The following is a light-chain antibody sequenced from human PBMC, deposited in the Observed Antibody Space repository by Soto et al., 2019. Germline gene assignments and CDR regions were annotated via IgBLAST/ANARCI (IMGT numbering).Light chain of an antibody. V-gene: IGKV1-39*01. CDR1: QSISNW. CDR3: QQSFSSSWT. Sequence: DSQLAQSPSGLSASVGDRVTMTCRASQSISNWLAWYQQRPGKAPKLLIYATSGLQSGVPSRFSGSGSGTDFTLTISSLQREDFAAYYCQQSFSSSWTFGQGTKVDIK. CDR2: ATS. J-gene: IGKJ1*01.